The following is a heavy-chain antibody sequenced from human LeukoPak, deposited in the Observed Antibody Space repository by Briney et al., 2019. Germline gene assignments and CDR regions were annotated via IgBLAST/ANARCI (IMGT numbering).Heavy chain of an antibody. J-gene: IGHJ4*02. CDR2: IKEDGSER. CDR3: ARTIRGY. V-gene: IGHV3-7*01. D-gene: IGHD4/OR15-4a*01. Sequence: PGGSLRLSCAASGFTFGNYWMSWVRQAPGKGLEWVANIKEDGSERYYVDSVKGRFTISRDNAKNSLYLQMTSLRDEDTAVYYCARTIRGYWGQGTLVTVSS. CDR1: GFTFGNYW.